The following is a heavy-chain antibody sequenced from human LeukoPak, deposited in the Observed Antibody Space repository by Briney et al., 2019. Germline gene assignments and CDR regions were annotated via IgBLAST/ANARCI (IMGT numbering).Heavy chain of an antibody. CDR2: IYHSGST. CDR1: GGSISSWY. V-gene: IGHV4-59*12. CDR3: ARRGIAAAGTNNWFDP. Sequence: PSETLSLTRTVSGGSISSWYWSWIRQPPGKGLEWIGEIYHSGSTNYNPSLKSRVTISVDKSKNQFSLKLSSVTAADTAVYYCARRGIAAAGTNNWFDPWGQGTLVTVSS. J-gene: IGHJ5*02. D-gene: IGHD6-13*01.